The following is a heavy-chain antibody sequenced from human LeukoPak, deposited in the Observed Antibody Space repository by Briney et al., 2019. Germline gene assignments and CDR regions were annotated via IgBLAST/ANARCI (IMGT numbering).Heavy chain of an antibody. CDR3: ARGRYFDWLLDH. CDR2: IYYSGST. Sequence: SETLSLTCTVSGGSISSYYWSWIRQPPGKGLEWIGYIYYSGSTNYNPSLKSRVTISVDTSKNQFSLKLSSVTAADTAVYYCARGRYFDWLLDHWGQGTLVTVSS. D-gene: IGHD3-9*01. J-gene: IGHJ4*02. V-gene: IGHV4-59*01. CDR1: GGSISSYY.